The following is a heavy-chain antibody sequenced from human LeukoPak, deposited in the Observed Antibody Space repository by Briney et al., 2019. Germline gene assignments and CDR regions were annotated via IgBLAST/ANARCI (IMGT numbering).Heavy chain of an antibody. CDR2: ISSSSSYI. CDR3: ARDLPPTYFFDS. CDR1: GFTFSSYS. V-gene: IGHV3-21*01. J-gene: IGHJ4*02. Sequence: PGGSLRLSCAASGFTFSSYSMNWVRQAPGKGLEWVSSISSSSSYIYYADSVKGRFTISRDNAKNSLYLQMNSLRAEDTAVYYCARDLPPTYFFDSWGQGTLVTVSS.